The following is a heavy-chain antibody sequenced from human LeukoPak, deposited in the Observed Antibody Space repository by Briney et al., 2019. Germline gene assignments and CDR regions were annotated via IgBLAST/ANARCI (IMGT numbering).Heavy chain of an antibody. V-gene: IGHV4-59*01. CDR2: IYYSGST. J-gene: IGHJ4*02. CDR1: GGSLSSYY. Sequence: SETLSLTCTVSGGSLSSYYWSWIRQPPGEGLEWIGYIYYSGSTNYNPSLKSRVTISVDTSKNQFSLQLSSVTAADTAVYYCARGLMMAVAGRGEFHYWGQGTLVTVSS. D-gene: IGHD6-13*01. CDR3: ARGLMMAVAGRGEFHY.